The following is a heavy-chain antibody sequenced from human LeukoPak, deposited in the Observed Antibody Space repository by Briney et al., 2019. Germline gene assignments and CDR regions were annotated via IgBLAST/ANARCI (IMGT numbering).Heavy chain of an antibody. Sequence: EFQGRVTITRDTSASTASMELSSLRSEDTAVYYCARGDYGETYGMDVWGQGTTVTVSS. D-gene: IGHD4-17*01. V-gene: IGHV1-3*02. CDR3: ARGDYGETYGMDV. J-gene: IGHJ6*02.